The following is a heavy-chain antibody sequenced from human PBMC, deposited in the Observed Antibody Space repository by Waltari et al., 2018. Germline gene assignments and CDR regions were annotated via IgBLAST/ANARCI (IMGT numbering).Heavy chain of an antibody. V-gene: IGHV1-69*14. CDR1: GGTFSSYA. D-gene: IGHD3-22*01. CDR3: ATDLGGYYYHWDY. CDR2: IIPIFGTA. Sequence: QVQLVQSGAEVKKPGSSVKVSCKASGGTFSSYAISWVRQAPGQGLEWMGGIIPIFGTANYAQKFQGRVTMTEDTSTDTAYMELSSLRSEDTAVYYCATDLGGYYYHWDYWGQGTLVTVSS. J-gene: IGHJ4*02.